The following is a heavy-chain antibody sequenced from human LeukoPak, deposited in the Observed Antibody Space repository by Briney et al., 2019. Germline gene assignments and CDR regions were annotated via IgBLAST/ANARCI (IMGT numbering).Heavy chain of an antibody. CDR2: ISSSGSTI. D-gene: IGHD6-19*01. CDR3: ARDSGGSSGWNRFDY. Sequence: GGSLRLSCAAPGFTFSSYEMNWVRQAPGKGLEWVSYISSSGSTIYYADSVKGRFTISRDNAKNSLYLQMNSLRAEDTAVYYCARDSGGSSGWNRFDYWGQGTLVTVSS. J-gene: IGHJ4*02. V-gene: IGHV3-48*03. CDR1: GFTFSSYE.